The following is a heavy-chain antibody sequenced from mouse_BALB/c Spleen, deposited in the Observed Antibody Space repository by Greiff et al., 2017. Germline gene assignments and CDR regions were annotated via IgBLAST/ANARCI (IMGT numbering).Heavy chain of an antibody. J-gene: IGHJ4*01. CDR3: ARQLPHAMDY. Sequence: EVQVVESGGGLVKPGGSLKLSCAASGFTFSDYYMYWVRQTPEKRLEWVATISDGGSYTYYPDSVKGRFTISRDNAKNNLYLQMSSLKSEDTAMYYCARQLPHAMDYWGQGTSVTVSS. CDR1: GFTFSDYY. D-gene: IGHD2-1*01. CDR2: ISDGGSYT. V-gene: IGHV5-4*02.